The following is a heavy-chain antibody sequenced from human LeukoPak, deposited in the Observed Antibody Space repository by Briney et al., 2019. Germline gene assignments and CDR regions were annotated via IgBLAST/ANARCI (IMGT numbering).Heavy chain of an antibody. J-gene: IGHJ4*02. Sequence: PSETLSLTCTVSGGSIRSSYYYWGWIRQPPGKGLEWIGSIYDSGSTYYDPSLKSRVTISVDTSKNQFSLKLSSVTAADTAVYYCARLRGYTSSARGYVEYWGQGTLVTVSS. D-gene: IGHD6-13*01. CDR3: ARLRGYTSSARGYVEY. V-gene: IGHV4-39*01. CDR1: GGSIRSSYYY. CDR2: IYDSGST.